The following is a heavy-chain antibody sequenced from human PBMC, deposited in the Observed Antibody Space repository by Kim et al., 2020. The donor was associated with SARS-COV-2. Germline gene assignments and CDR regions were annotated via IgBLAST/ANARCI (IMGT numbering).Heavy chain of an antibody. J-gene: IGHJ5*02. D-gene: IGHD2-2*02. CDR1: GCSISSSNW. Sequence: SETLSLTCAVSGCSISSSNWWSWVRQPPEKGLEWFGVSDHSGSTNYNPSLKSRVTISVDKSKNQFSLKLSSVTAADTAVYYCARSVVVPAAIESNWFDPWGQGTLVTVSS. CDR2: SDHSGST. CDR3: ARSVVVPAAIESNWFDP. V-gene: IGHV4-4*02.